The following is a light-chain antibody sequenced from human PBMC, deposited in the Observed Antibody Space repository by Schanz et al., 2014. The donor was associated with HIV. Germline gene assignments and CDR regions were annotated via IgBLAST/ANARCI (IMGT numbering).Light chain of an antibody. CDR1: NSDIGAYNY. V-gene: IGLV2-11*01. CDR3: QSYDSGLSGWV. Sequence: QSALTQPRSVSGSPGQSVTISCTGSNSDIGAYNYVSWYQHHSTKAPKLLLYDVTKRPSGVPDRFSGSTSGITASLTISGLQAEDEADYYCQSYDSGLSGWVFGGGTKLTVL. CDR2: DVT. J-gene: IGLJ3*02.